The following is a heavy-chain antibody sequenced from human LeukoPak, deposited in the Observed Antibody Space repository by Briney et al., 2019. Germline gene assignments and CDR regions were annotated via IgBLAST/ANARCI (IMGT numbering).Heavy chain of an antibody. J-gene: IGHJ6*02. CDR3: ARVAAAYDTFSYHGMDV. V-gene: IGHV3-30-3*01. D-gene: IGHD2/OR15-2a*01. CDR1: GFDFSINA. CDR2: ISYEESKK. Sequence: VGSLRLSCAASGFDFSINAMHWVRQAPGKGLDWVALISYEESKKYNADSVKGRFTISRDNSKITLHLQMNSLRPEDAAVYYCARVAAAYDTFSYHGMDVWGQGTTVIVSS.